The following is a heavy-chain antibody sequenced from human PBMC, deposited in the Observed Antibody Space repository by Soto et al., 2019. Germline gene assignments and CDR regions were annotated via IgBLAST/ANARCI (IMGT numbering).Heavy chain of an antibody. CDR2: IIGSGGST. Sequence: EVQLLESGGGLVQPGGSLRLSCAASGFTFSTYGMSWVRQAPGKGLEWVSAIIGSGGSTFYADSVKGRFTISRDNSKNTLHLQMNSLRAEDTAVYYCAKEPGYAGIWGQGTMITVSS. J-gene: IGHJ3*02. CDR1: GFTFSTYG. D-gene: IGHD2-8*01. V-gene: IGHV3-23*01. CDR3: AKEPGYAGI.